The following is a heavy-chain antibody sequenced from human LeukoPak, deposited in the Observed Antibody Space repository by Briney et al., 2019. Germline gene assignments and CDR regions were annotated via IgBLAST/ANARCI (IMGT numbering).Heavy chain of an antibody. CDR2: ISAYIGNT. Sequence: ASVKVSCQDSGYTFPSYGISWVRQAPGQGMEWMGWISAYIGNTNYAQKLQGRDTMTTDTSTSTAYMELRSLRSDDTAVYYCASVTGYYGSGSLDAFDIWGQGTMVTVSS. J-gene: IGHJ3*02. CDR1: GYTFPSYG. D-gene: IGHD3-10*01. CDR3: ASVTGYYGSGSLDAFDI. V-gene: IGHV1-18*04.